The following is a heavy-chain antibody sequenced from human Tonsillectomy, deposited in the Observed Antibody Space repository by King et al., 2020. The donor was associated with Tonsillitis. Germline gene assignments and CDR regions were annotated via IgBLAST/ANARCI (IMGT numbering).Heavy chain of an antibody. CDR2: IYTSGST. V-gene: IGHV4-61*02. CDR1: GGSISSGSYY. D-gene: IGHD4-17*01. J-gene: IGHJ3*02. CDR3: ARGMTTHAFDI. Sequence: VQLQESGPGLVKPSQTLSLTCTVSGGSISSGSYYWSWIRQPAGKGLEWIGRIYTSGSTNYNPSLKSRVTMSVDTSKNPFSLKLSSVTAADTAVYYCARGMTTHAFDIWGQGTMVTVSS.